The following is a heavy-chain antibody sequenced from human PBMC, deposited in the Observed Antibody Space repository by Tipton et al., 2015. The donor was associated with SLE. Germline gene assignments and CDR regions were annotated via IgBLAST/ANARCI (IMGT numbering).Heavy chain of an antibody. J-gene: IGHJ4*02. CDR1: GGSISSYY. CDR3: ASFDYGDYWY. D-gene: IGHD4-17*01. Sequence: TLSLTCTVSGGSISSYYWSWIRQPPGKGLEWIGYIYTSGSTNYNPSLKSRVTMSVDTSKNQFSLKLSSVTAADTAVYYCASFDYGDYWYWGQGTLVTVSS. CDR2: IYTSGST. V-gene: IGHV4-59*07.